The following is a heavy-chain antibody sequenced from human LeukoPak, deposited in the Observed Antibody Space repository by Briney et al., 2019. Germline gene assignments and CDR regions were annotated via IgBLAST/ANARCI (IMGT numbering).Heavy chain of an antibody. CDR3: ARPATIFGVVTHFDY. CDR2: IYPGDSDT. V-gene: IGHV5-51*01. D-gene: IGHD3-3*01. CDR1: GYSFTSYW. J-gene: IGHJ4*02. Sequence: GESLKISCEGSGYSFTSYWIAWVRQMPEKGLEWMGIIYPGDSDTTYSPSFQGQVTISADESISTAYLQWSSLKASDTAMYYCARPATIFGVVTHFDYWGQGTLVTVSS.